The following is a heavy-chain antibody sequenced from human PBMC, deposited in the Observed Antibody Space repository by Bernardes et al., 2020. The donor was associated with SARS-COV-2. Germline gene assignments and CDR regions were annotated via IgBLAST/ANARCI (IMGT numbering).Heavy chain of an antibody. CDR1: GGSFSGYY. CDR2: INYSGST. D-gene: IGHD6-19*01. V-gene: IGHV4-34*01. CDR3: ARGKVSKKEWLLVHYAMDV. J-gene: IGHJ6*02. Sequence: SETLSLTCGVYGGSFSGYYWSWIRQPPGKGLEWIGEINYSGSTNYNPSLKSRVTISIDTSKSQFSLKLSSVTAADTAVYYCARGKVSKKEWLLVHYAMDVWGPGTTVTVS.